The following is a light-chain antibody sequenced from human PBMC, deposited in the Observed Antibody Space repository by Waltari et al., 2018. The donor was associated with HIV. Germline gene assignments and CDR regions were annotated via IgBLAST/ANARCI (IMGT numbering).Light chain of an antibody. CDR3: CSYAGSSTWV. CDR2: EVS. V-gene: IGLV2-23*02. CDR1: RSDVGSSYL. Sequence: QSALTQPASVPGSPGPSNTISCTGTRSDVGSSYLLFWSQQHPGKAPKLMIYEVSKRPSGVSNRFSGSKSGNTASLTISGLQAEDEADYYCCSYAGSSTWVFGGGTKLTVL. J-gene: IGLJ3*02.